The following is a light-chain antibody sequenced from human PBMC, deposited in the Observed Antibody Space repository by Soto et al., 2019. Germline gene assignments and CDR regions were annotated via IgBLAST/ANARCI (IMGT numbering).Light chain of an antibody. CDR1: QSISSY. V-gene: IGKV1-5*03. CDR3: QQYVSLPIT. J-gene: IGKJ5*01. CDR2: QAS. Sequence: DIQMTQSPSSLSASVGDRVTITCRASQSISSYLNWYQQKPGKAPKFLIYQASSLENGVPSRFRGSGSGTEFSLTISSLQFDDSAIYYCQQYVSLPITFGQGTRLEIK.